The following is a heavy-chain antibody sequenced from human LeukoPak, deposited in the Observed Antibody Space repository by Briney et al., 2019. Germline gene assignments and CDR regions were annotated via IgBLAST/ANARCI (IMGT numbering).Heavy chain of an antibody. J-gene: IGHJ3*02. CDR3: ARDLYGDYAFDI. Sequence: SETLSLTCTVAGGSISSYYWSWIRQPPGKGLEWIGYIYDSGRTNYNPSLKSRVTISVDTSRKQFSLKLSSVTAADTAVYYCARDLYGDYAFDIWGQGTLVTVSS. D-gene: IGHD4-17*01. V-gene: IGHV4-59*01. CDR1: GGSISSYY. CDR2: IYDSGRT.